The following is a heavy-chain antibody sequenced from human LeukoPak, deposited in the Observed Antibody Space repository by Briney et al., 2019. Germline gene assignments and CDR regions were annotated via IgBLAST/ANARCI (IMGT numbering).Heavy chain of an antibody. V-gene: IGHV4-59*01. D-gene: IGHD3-10*01. J-gene: IGHJ4*02. CDR3: ARMHAGNFDY. Sequence: PSEALSLTCSVSGGSISSYYWTWIRQPPGKGLEWIGYIYYSGSTNYNPSLRSRATISVDTSKNQFSLKLSSVTAGDTAVYYCARMHAGNFDYWGQGTLVTVSS. CDR1: GGSISSYY. CDR2: IYYSGST.